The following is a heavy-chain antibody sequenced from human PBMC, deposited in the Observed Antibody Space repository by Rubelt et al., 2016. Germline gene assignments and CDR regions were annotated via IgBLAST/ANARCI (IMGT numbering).Heavy chain of an antibody. J-gene: IGHJ5*02. Sequence: QVQLQQWGAGLLKPSETLSLTCAVYGGSFSGYYWSWIRQPPGKGLEWIGEINHSGSTNYNPSLKSQVTISVDTSKNQFALKLSSVTAADTAVYYCARESAHSSPADPWGQGTLVTVSS. D-gene: IGHD6-13*01. V-gene: IGHV4-34*01. CDR3: ARESAHSSPADP. CDR2: INHSGST. CDR1: GGSFSGYY.